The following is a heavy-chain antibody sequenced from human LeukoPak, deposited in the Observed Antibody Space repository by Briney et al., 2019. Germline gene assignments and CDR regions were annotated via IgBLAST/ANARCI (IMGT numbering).Heavy chain of an antibody. D-gene: IGHD3-22*01. Sequence: SVKVSCKPSRGDLSSFSIYWVRPAPEEGLEWMGGIVTMVRTANFTKKYPGRVTVTTDESTTTAYMVMSRLTSEDTAVYYCARRENYFDVAWEKAFDIWGQGTMVIVSS. J-gene: IGHJ3*02. V-gene: IGHV1-69*16. CDR3: ARRENYFDVAWEKAFDI. CDR1: RGDLSSFS. CDR2: IVTMVRTA.